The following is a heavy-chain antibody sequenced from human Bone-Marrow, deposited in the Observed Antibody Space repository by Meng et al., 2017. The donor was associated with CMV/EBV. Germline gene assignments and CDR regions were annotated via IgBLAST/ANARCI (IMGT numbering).Heavy chain of an antibody. CDR2: MNPNNGNT. J-gene: IGHJ6*01. CDR3: ARDPLGPAAIPLYYYYYGMDV. Sequence: ASVKVSCKASGYIFTSYDINWVRQATGQGLEWMGWMNPNNGNTGYAQKLQGRVTMTTDTSTSTAYMELRSLRSDDTAVYYCARDPLGPAAIPLYYYYYGMDVWGQGTTVTVSS. D-gene: IGHD2-2*02. V-gene: IGHV1-8*02. CDR1: GYIFTSYD.